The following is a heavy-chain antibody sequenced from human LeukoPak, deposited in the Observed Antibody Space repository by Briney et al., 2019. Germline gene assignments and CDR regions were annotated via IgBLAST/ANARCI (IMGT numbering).Heavy chain of an antibody. D-gene: IGHD3-16*01. J-gene: IGHJ3*01. CDR1: GYSFTTYW. CDR3: AKWGAGGDFDV. V-gene: IGHV5-10-1*01. Sequence: GESLRISCKGSGYSFTTYWISWVHQMPGKGLEWMGRIDPSDSYTNYSPSFQGHVTISADTSISTAYLKWSSLKASDTAMYYCAKWGAGGDFDVWGQGTMVTVSS. CDR2: IDPSDSYT.